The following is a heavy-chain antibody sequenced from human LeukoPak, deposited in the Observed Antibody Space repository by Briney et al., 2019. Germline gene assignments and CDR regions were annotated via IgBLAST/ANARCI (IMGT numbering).Heavy chain of an antibody. CDR3: ARDRDYGSGIFDY. J-gene: IGHJ4*02. D-gene: IGHD3-10*01. CDR2: INPNSGGT. V-gene: IGHV1-2*02. CDR1: GYTFTGYY. Sequence: ASVKVSCKASGYTFTGYYMHWVRQAPGQGLEWMGWINPNSGGTNYAQKFQGRVTMTRDTFISTAYMELNRLRSDDTAVYYCARDRDYGSGIFDYWGQGTLVTVSS.